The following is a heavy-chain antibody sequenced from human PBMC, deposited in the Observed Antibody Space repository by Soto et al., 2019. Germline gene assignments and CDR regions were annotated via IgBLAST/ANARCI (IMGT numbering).Heavy chain of an antibody. Sequence: EASVKVSCKASGYTFTSYDINWVRQATGQGLEWMGWMNPNSGNTGYAQKFQGRVTMTRNTSISTAYMELSSLRSEDTAVYYCARMSGCSSTSCYVGWYYYYYYYMDVWGKGTTVTVSS. CDR2: MNPNSGNT. CDR1: GYTFTSYD. J-gene: IGHJ6*03. V-gene: IGHV1-8*01. CDR3: ARMSGCSSTSCYVGWYYYYYYYMDV. D-gene: IGHD2-2*01.